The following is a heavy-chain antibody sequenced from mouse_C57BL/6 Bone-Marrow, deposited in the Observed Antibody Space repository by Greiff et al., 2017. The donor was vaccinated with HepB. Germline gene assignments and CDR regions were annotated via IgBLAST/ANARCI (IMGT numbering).Heavy chain of an antibody. D-gene: IGHD2-2*01. CDR1: GYTFTSYW. CDR3: AREGDGYAWFAY. Sequence: QVQLQQPGAELVKPGASVKLSCKASGYTFTSYWMQWVKQRPGQGLEWIAEIDPSDSYTNYNQKFKGKATLTVDTSSSTAYMQLSSLTSEDSAVYYCAREGDGYAWFAYWGQGTLVTVSA. J-gene: IGHJ3*01. V-gene: IGHV1-50*01. CDR2: IDPSDSYT.